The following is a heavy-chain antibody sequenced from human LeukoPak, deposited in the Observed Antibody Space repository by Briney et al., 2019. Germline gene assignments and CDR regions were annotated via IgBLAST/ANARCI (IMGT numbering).Heavy chain of an antibody. CDR1: GFTVSSNY. J-gene: IGHJ4*02. Sequence: GGSLRLSCAASGFTVSSNYMSWVRQAPWKGLEWVSSISSSSSYIYYADSVKGRFTISRDNAKNSLYLQMNSLRAEDTAVYYCARVGMVGATRSGFDYWGQGTLVTVSS. CDR3: ARVGMVGATRSGFDY. CDR2: ISSSSSYI. D-gene: IGHD1-26*01. V-gene: IGHV3-21*01.